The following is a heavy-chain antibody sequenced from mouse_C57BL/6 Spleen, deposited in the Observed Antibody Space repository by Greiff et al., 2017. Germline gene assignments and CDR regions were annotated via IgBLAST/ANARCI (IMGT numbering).Heavy chain of an antibody. CDR1: GFTFSDYY. J-gene: IGHJ2*01. CDR2: ISNGGGST. CDR3: ARDGGDD. V-gene: IGHV5-12*01. Sequence: EVKLMESGGGLVQPGGSLKLSCAASGFTFSDYYMYWVRQTPEKRLEWVAYISNGGGSTYYPDTVKGRFTISRDNAKNTLYLQMSRLKSEDTAMYYCARDGGDDWGQGTTLTVSS.